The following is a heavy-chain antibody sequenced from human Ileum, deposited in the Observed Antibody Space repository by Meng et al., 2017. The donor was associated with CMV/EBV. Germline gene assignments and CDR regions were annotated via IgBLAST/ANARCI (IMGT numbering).Heavy chain of an antibody. CDR2: IGQSDSTT. D-gene: IGHD2/OR15-2a*01. CDR3: ARGGSGSYFLRYFDY. J-gene: IGHJ4*02. Sequence: GGSLKISCEASGFTFSSYEMSWVRQTPGKGLEWISYIGQSDSTTYYADSVKGRFTISRDNVKNSLYLLMESLRPEDTAVYYCARGGSGSYFLRYFDYFGQGALVTVSS. V-gene: IGHV3-48*03. CDR1: GFTFSSYE.